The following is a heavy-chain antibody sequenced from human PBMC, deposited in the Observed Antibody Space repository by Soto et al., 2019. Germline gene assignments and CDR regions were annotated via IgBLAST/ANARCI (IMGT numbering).Heavy chain of an antibody. V-gene: IGHV1-69*06. CDR3: ATNHYYDSSGYFQPFDY. D-gene: IGHD3-22*01. Sequence: SVKVSCKASGGNFSSYAISWVRQAPGQGIEWMGGIIPIFGTANYAQKFQGRVTITADKSTSTAYMELSSLRSEDTAVYYCATNHYYDSSGYFQPFDYWGQGTLVTVSS. CDR2: IIPIFGTA. CDR1: GGNFSSYA. J-gene: IGHJ4*02.